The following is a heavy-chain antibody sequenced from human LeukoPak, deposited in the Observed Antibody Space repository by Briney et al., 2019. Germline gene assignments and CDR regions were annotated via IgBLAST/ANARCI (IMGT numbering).Heavy chain of an antibody. D-gene: IGHD3-22*01. CDR2: INHSGST. CDR1: GGSFSGYY. V-gene: IGHV4-34*01. J-gene: IGHJ5*02. CDR3: ARLGDYYDSSGYPYNWFDP. Sequence: PSETLSLTCAVYGGSFSGYYWSGIRQPPGKGLEWIGEINHSGSTNYNPSLKSRVTISVDTSKNQFSLKLSSVTAADTAVYYCARLGDYYDSSGYPYNWFDPWGQGTLVTVSS.